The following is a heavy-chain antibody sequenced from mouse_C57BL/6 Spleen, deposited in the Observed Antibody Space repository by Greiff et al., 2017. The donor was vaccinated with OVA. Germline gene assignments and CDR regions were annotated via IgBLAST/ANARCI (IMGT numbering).Heavy chain of an antibody. J-gene: IGHJ3*01. Sequence: EVKLMESGPGLVKPSQSLSLTCSVTGYSITSGYYWNWIRQFPGNKLEWMGYISYDGSNNYNPSLKNRISITRDTSKNQFFLKLNSVTTEDTATYYCATGLRGGFADWGQGTLVTVSA. CDR2: ISYDGSN. CDR3: ATGLRGGFAD. V-gene: IGHV3-6*01. CDR1: GYSITSGYY. D-gene: IGHD2-4*01.